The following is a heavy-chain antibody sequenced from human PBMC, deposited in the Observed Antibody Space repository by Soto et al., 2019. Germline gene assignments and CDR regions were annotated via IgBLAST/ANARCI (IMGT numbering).Heavy chain of an antibody. CDR3: ASGPWIAAAGTPHYYYYGMDV. Sequence: RASVKVSCKASGYTFTSYAMHWVRQAPGQRLEWMGWINAGNGNTKYSQKFQGRVTITRDTSASTAYMELSSLRSEDTAVYYCASGPWIAAAGTPHYYYYGMDVWGQGTTVTVSS. V-gene: IGHV1-3*01. D-gene: IGHD6-13*01. CDR2: INAGNGNT. J-gene: IGHJ6*02. CDR1: GYTFTSYA.